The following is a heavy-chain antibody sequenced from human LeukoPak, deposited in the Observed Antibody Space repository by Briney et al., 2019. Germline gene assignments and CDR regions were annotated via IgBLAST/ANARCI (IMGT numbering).Heavy chain of an antibody. CDR2: IKSKTDGAAT. Sequence: GGSPRLSCADSGFTFSDAWTSWVRQAPGGGLERVGRIKSKTDGAATDYPAPVKGRFTISRDDSKNTLFLQMNSLRTEDTAVYYCTTATMIRGVSDYWGQGTLVTVSS. V-gene: IGHV3-15*01. CDR3: TTATMIRGVSDY. D-gene: IGHD3-10*01. J-gene: IGHJ4*02. CDR1: GFTFSDAW.